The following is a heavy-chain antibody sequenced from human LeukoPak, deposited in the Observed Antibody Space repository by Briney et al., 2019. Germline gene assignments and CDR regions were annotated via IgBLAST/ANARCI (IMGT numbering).Heavy chain of an antibody. CDR1: GFTFSSYA. Sequence: GGSLRLSCAASGFTFSSYAMSWVRQAPGKGLEWVSAISGSGGNTYYADSVKGRFTISRDNSKNTLYLQMNSLKTEDTAVYYCTTDRVDSADAFDIWGQGTMVTVSS. J-gene: IGHJ3*02. CDR2: ISGSGGNT. CDR3: TTDRVDSADAFDI. D-gene: IGHD5-12*01. V-gene: IGHV3-23*01.